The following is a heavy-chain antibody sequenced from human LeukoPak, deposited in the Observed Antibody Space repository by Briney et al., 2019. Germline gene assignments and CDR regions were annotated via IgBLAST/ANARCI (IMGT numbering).Heavy chain of an antibody. D-gene: IGHD3-22*01. CDR2: IYYSGST. CDR3: ARDPAPNSSGYREDYFDS. CDR1: GGSIGNYY. J-gene: IGHJ4*02. Sequence: PSETLSLTCTVSGGSIGNYYWSWIRQPPGKGLEWIGYIYYSGSTNYNPSLKSRVTISVDTPKNQFPLKLSSVTAADTAVYYCARDPAPNSSGYREDYFDSWGQGTLVTVSS. V-gene: IGHV4-59*01.